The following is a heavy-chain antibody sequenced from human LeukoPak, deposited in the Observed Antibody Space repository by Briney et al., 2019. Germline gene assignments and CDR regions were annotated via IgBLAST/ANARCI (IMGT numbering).Heavy chain of an antibody. CDR1: GYTFSSYG. Sequence: ASVKLSCKASGYTFSSYGISWLRQAPGLGLGWRGWISAYNGNTNYAQKLQGRATMTTDTSTSTAYMELRSLRSDDTAVYYCAREVATITVAAAGGIDYWGQGTLVTVSS. J-gene: IGHJ4*02. D-gene: IGHD5-12*01. V-gene: IGHV1-18*01. CDR3: AREVATITVAAAGGIDY. CDR2: ISAYNGNT.